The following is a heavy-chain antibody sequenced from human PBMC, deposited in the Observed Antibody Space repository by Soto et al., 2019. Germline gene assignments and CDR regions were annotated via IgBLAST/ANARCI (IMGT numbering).Heavy chain of an antibody. CDR1: GGSISSSSYY. CDR3: ARGGGEDIVVVVAATYFDY. V-gene: IGHV4-39*01. Sequence: SETLSLTCTVSGGSISSSSYYWGWIRQPPGKGLEWIGSIYYSGSTYYNPSLESRVTISVDTSKNQFSLKLSSVTAADTAVYYCARGGGEDIVVVVAATYFDYWGQGTLVTVSS. CDR2: IYYSGST. D-gene: IGHD2-15*01. J-gene: IGHJ4*02.